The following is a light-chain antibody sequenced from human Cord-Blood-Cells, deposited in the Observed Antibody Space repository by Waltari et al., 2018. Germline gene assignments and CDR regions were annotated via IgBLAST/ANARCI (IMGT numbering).Light chain of an antibody. V-gene: IGKV1-39*01. CDR1: QSISSY. Sequence: DIQLTQSPSSLPASVGDRVPITCRASQSISSYLNWYQQKPGKATKLLIYAASSLQSGVPSRFSGSGSGTDFTLTISSLQPEDFATYYCQQSYSTPRTFGQGTKLEIK. J-gene: IGKJ2*01. CDR2: AAS. CDR3: QQSYSTPRT.